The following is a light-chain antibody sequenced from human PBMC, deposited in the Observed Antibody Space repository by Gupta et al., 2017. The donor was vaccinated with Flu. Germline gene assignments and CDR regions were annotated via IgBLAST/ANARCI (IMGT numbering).Light chain of an antibody. CDR1: EFSSSN. CDR2: DAS. V-gene: IGKV3-15*01. Sequence: PDTLSVAPGERATLCCRAREFSSSNLDWYQQRPGQAPRRLICDASTRATGIPARFSGSGYGTEFTLTISKLKSEDFAVYYWKQYRNWPQTFGQGTRLEIK. J-gene: IGKJ1*01. CDR3: KQYRNWPQT.